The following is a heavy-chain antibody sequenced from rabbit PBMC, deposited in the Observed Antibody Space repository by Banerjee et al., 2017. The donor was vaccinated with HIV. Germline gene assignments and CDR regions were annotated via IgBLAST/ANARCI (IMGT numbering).Heavy chain of an antibody. J-gene: IGHJ6*01. CDR1: GFSLSIYE. V-gene: IGHV1S43*01. Sequence: QSLEESGGDLVKPGAFLTLTCTASGFSLSIYEMCWVRQAPGKGLEWIACIYTSSGGTYYASWVNGRFTISRSTSLSAVDLKMTSLTAADTATYFCARAYGSASGYDLWGPGTLVTVS. CDR2: IYTSSGGT. CDR3: ARAYGSASGYDL. D-gene: IGHD1-1*01.